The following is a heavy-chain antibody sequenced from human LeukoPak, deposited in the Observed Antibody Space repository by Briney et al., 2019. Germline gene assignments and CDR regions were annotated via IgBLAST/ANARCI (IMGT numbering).Heavy chain of an antibody. J-gene: IGHJ6*02. CDR2: INPNSGDT. CDR3: ARELAVVPAAIIYYYYYGMDV. D-gene: IGHD2-2*02. Sequence: ASVKVSCKASGYTFTAYYMQWVRQAPGQGLEWMGWINPNSGDTDYAQKLQGRVTMTTDTSTSTAYMELRSLRSDDTAVYYCARELAVVPAAIIYYYYYGMDVWGQGTTVTVSS. CDR1: GYTFTAYY. V-gene: IGHV1-2*02.